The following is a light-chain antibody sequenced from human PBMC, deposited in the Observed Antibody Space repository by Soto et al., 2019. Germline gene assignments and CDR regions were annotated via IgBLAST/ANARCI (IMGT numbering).Light chain of an antibody. J-gene: IGKJ2*01. CDR3: QQYNSYPYT. Sequence: DIQMTQSPSTVSASVGDGVTITCRASQSIRTWLAWYQQKPGKAPKLLIYDASTLESGVPSGFSGSGSGTEFTLTISSLQPDDFAPYYCQQYNSYPYTFGQGTKLEIK. CDR1: QSIRTW. V-gene: IGKV1-5*01. CDR2: DAS.